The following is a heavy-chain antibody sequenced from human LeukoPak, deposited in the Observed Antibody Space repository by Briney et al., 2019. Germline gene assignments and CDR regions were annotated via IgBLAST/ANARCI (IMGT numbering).Heavy chain of an antibody. D-gene: IGHD3-22*01. Sequence: PGGSLRLSCAASGFTFSSYAMSWVRQAPGKGPEWVSAISGSGGSTYYADSVKGRFTISRDNSKNTLYLQMNSLRAEDTAVYYCVKVTLRRHYYDSSGYVDYWGQGTLVTVSS. CDR2: ISGSGGST. CDR3: VKVTLRRHYYDSSGYVDY. J-gene: IGHJ4*02. CDR1: GFTFSSYA. V-gene: IGHV3-23*01.